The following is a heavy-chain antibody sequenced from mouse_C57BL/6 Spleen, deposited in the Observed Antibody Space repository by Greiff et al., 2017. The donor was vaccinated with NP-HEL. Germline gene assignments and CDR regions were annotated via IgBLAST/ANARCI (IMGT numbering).Heavy chain of an antibody. CDR2: IDPSDSYT. V-gene: IGHV1-69*01. J-gene: IGHJ2*01. CDR3: ARSAVLDY. Sequence: QVQLQQPGAELVMPGASVKLSCKASGYTFTSYWMHWVKQRPGQGLEWIGEIDPSDSYTNYNQKFKGKSTLTVDKSSSTAYMQLSSLTSEDSAVYYCARSAVLDYWGQGTTLTVSS. CDR1: GYTFTSYW.